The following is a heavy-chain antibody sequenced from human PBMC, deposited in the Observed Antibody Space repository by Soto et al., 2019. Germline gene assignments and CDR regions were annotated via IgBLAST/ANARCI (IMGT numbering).Heavy chain of an antibody. CDR1: GFTFSSYW. CDR3: ASPYMYSSGLYFYGMDV. Sequence: EVQLVESGGGLVQPGGSLRLSCAASGFTFSSYWMHWVRQAPGKGLEWVSRINSDGSSTSYADSVKGRFTISRDTAKNTVYLQMNSLRAEDTAVYYCASPYMYSSGLYFYGMDVWGQGTTVTVSS. V-gene: IGHV3-74*01. CDR2: INSDGSST. D-gene: IGHD6-19*01. J-gene: IGHJ6*02.